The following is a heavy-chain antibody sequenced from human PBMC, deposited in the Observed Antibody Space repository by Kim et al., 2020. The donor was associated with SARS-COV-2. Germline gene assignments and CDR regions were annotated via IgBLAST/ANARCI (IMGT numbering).Heavy chain of an antibody. CDR1: GFNFVNYG. D-gene: IGHD4-17*01. J-gene: IGHJ4*02. CDR2: IWNDGHTK. CDR3: AKPTMANTVNVFDF. V-gene: IGHV3-33*06. Sequence: GGSLRLSCAASGFNFVNYGMHWVRQAPGKGLEWVAVIWNDGHTKYYADSVKGRFTISRDNSKNTVSLQMNSLSAEDTAVYYCAKPTMANTVNVFDFWGKGHLVPVSS.